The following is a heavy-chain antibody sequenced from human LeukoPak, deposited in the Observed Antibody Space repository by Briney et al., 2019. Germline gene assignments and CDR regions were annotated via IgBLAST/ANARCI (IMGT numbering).Heavy chain of an antibody. Sequence: SAKVSXKASGGTFSSYAISWVRQAPGQGLEWMGGIIPIFGTANYAQKFQGRVTITTDESTSTAYMELSSLRSEDTAVYYCAIDHVGEQWLTQFDPWGQGTLVTVSS. V-gene: IGHV1-69*05. D-gene: IGHD6-19*01. CDR2: IIPIFGTA. CDR1: GGTFSSYA. J-gene: IGHJ5*02. CDR3: AIDHVGEQWLTQFDP.